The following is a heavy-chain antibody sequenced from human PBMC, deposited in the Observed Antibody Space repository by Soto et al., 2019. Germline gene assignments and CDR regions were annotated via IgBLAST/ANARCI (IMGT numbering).Heavy chain of an antibody. Sequence: EVQLLESGGRLVQPGGSLRLSCAASGFTFSSHAMSWGRQAPGKGLAWVSSINGGSTYINYADSLRGRFTISRDNCRNALYLQMHSMSADVTAVYYFANVGGPTPIYNGYLGQGTQVTVYS. CDR3: ANVGGPTPIYNGY. CDR2: INGGSTYI. CDR1: GFTFSSHA. D-gene: IGHD2-8*01. J-gene: IGHJ4*02. V-gene: IGHV3-23*01.